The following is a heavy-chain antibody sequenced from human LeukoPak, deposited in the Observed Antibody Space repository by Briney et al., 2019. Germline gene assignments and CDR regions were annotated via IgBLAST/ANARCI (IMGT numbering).Heavy chain of an antibody. D-gene: IGHD3-22*01. CDR2: IFYSGST. CDR1: GGSFSGYY. J-gene: IGHJ3*02. V-gene: IGHV4-34*12. CDR3: AKSNGYGLIDI. Sequence: SETLSLTCAVDGGSFSGYYWSWVRQPPGKALEWIGNIFYSGSTYYSPSLKSRVTISLDTSRNQFSLKLNSVTAADTAVYYCAKSNGYGLIDIWGQGTMVTVSS.